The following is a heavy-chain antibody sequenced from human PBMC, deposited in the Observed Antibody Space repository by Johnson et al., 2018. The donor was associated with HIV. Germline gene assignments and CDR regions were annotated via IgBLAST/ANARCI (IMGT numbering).Heavy chain of an antibody. CDR3: VKDNGIAGTSGDAFDI. J-gene: IGHJ3*02. D-gene: IGHD6-13*01. V-gene: IGHV3-13*01. CDR2: IGTAGDT. Sequence: VQLVESGGGVVRPGGSLRLSCAASGFTFSSYDMHWVRQATGKGLEWVSAIGTAGDTYYPGSVKGRFTISRDNAKNSLYLQVKSLRAEDTALYLCVKDNGIAGTSGDAFDIWGQGTMVTVSS. CDR1: GFTFSSYD.